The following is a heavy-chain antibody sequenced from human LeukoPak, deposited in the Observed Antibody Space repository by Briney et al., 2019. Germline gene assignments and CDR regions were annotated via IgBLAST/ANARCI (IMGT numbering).Heavy chain of an antibody. V-gene: IGHV3-15*01. D-gene: IGHD3-10*01. CDR3: TTDSAGYYGSGSYLY. J-gene: IGHJ4*02. CDR1: GFTFSNGW. Sequence: GGSLRLSCAASGFTFSNGWMSWVRQAPGKGLEWVGRIKSKTDGGTTDYAAPVKGRFTISRDDSKNTLYLQMNSLKTEDTAVYYCTTDSAGYYGSGSYLYWGQGTLVTVSS. CDR2: IKSKTDGGTT.